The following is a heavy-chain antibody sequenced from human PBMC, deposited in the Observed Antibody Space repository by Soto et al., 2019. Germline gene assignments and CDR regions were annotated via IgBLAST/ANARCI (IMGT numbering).Heavy chain of an antibody. CDR2: ISGGGGDT. Sequence: GGSLRLSCAASGFSYNSYALSWVRQAPGKGLEWVSSISGGGGDTSYADSVRGRFTISRDNSKNTLYLQMNSLRAEDTAVYYCARDQGPIAAAGTRYYYGMDVWGQGTTVTVSS. J-gene: IGHJ6*02. CDR1: GFSYNSYA. V-gene: IGHV3-23*01. D-gene: IGHD6-13*01. CDR3: ARDQGPIAAAGTRYYYGMDV.